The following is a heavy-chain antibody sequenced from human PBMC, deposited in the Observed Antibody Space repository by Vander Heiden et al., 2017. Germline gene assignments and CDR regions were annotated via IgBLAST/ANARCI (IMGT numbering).Heavy chain of an antibody. D-gene: IGHD7-27*01. CDR3: ARDRSALGSHYFDS. CDR1: GDSVPSNSAA. V-gene: IGHV6-1*01. J-gene: IGHJ4*02. CDR2: TYYRSKWYN. Sequence: QVQLQQSGPGLVKPSQTLPLTCAISGDSVPSNSAAWNWIRQSPSRGLEWLGRTYYRSKWYNDYVVSVKSRITIKSDTFKNQFSLQLNSVTPEDTAVYYCARDRSALGSHYFDSWGQGTLVTVSS.